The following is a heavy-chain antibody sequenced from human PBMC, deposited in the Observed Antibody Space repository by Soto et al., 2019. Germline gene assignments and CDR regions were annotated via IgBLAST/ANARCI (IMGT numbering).Heavy chain of an antibody. CDR3: ARGPHDILTNYYYYGMDV. CDR1: GYTFTSYG. J-gene: IGHJ6*02. CDR2: ISAYNGNT. Sequence: QVQLVQSGAEVKKPGASVKVSCKASGYTFTSYGISWVRQAPGQGLEWMGWISAYNGNTNYAQKLQGRVTMTTDTXTXTXXMELRSLRSDDTAVYYCARGPHDILTNYYYYGMDVWGQGTTVTVSS. V-gene: IGHV1-18*01. D-gene: IGHD3-9*01.